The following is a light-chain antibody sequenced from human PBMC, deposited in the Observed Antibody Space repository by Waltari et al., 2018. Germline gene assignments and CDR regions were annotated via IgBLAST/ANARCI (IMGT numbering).Light chain of an antibody. CDR2: AYS. CDR1: SSTIGAGYD. Sequence: QSVLTQPPSVSGAPGQRVTISCTGSSSTIGAGYDVPWYQQLPGAAPKLLIYAYSNRPSGVPDRFYGSRSGTSASLAITGLQAEDEADYYCQSYDSSLSAVFGGGTKLTVL. J-gene: IGLJ3*02. CDR3: QSYDSSLSAV. V-gene: IGLV1-40*01.